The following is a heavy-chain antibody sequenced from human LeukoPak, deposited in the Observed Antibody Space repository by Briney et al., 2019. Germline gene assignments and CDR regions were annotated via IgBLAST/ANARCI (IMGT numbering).Heavy chain of an antibody. CDR2: INAGNGNT. CDR1: GYTFTSYA. J-gene: IGHJ4*02. D-gene: IGHD3-9*01. CDR3: ARDLKVYYDILTGLRPFDY. V-gene: IGHV1-3*01. Sequence: ASVKVSCKASGYTFTSYAMHWVRQAPGQGLEWMGWINAGNGNTKYSQKFQGRVTITRDTSASTAYMELSSLRSEDTAVYYCARDLKVYYDILTGLRPFDYWGQGTLVTVSS.